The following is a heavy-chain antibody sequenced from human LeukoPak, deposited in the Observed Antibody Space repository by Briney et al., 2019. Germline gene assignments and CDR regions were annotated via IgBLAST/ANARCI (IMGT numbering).Heavy chain of an antibody. Sequence: PGGSLRLSCAASGFTFSSYVMHWVRQAPGKGLEWVAVIWYDGSNKYYADSVKGRFTISRDNSKNTLYLQMNSLRAEDTAVYYCARDTSAYYYGMDVWGQGTTVTVSS. D-gene: IGHD3-3*01. CDR3: ARDTSAYYYGMDV. CDR2: IWYDGSNK. J-gene: IGHJ6*02. V-gene: IGHV3-33*01. CDR1: GFTFSSYV.